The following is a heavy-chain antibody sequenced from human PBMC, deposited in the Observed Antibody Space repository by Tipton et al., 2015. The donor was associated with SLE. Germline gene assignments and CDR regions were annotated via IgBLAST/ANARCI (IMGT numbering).Heavy chain of an antibody. J-gene: IGHJ6*02. CDR1: GGSFSGYY. Sequence: TLSLTCAVYGGSFSGYYWSWIRQPPGKGLEWIGEINHSGSTNYNPSLKSRVTISVDTSKNQFSLKLSSVTAADTAVYYCARGRRFLEWGYYYYSMDVWGQGTTVTVSS. CDR3: ARGRRFLEWGYYYYSMDV. V-gene: IGHV4-34*01. D-gene: IGHD3-3*01. CDR2: INHSGST.